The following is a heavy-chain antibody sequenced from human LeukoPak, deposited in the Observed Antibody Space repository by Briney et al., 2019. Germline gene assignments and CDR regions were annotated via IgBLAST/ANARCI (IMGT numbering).Heavy chain of an antibody. CDR3: ARDGPAYSFDY. V-gene: IGHV3-48*03. J-gene: IGHJ4*02. CDR2: ISTSGSTV. Sequence: GGSLRLSCAASGFSSSGYEMNWVRQAPGKGLEWVSCISTSGSTVYYADSVKGRFTVSRDNARNSLYLQMNSLRAEDTALYYCARDGPAYSFDYWGQGTLVTVSS. CDR1: GFSSSGYE. D-gene: IGHD5-18*01.